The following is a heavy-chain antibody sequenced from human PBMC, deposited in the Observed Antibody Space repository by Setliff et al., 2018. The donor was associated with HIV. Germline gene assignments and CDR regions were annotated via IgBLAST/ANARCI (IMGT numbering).Heavy chain of an antibody. J-gene: IGHJ3*01. CDR2: IYHRGGT. CDR1: GSSISSNSY. V-gene: IGHV4-38-2*02. Sequence: TLSLTCSVSGSSISSNSYWWAWIRQPPGKGLEYIGTIYHRGGTFNNPSLKSRVVLSVDTSKNQFSLKLTSVTAADTATHYCARDTGVNVAPDGRGYHTFDFWGRGTMVTVSS. CDR3: ARDTGVNVAPDGRGYHTFDF. D-gene: IGHD2-8*02.